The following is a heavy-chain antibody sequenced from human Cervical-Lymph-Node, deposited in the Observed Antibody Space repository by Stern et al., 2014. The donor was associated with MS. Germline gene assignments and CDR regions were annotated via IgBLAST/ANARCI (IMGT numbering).Heavy chain of an antibody. J-gene: IGHJ6*02. CDR3: ARDNDDNGMDV. CDR2: IIPLFGTT. CDR1: GDTFTNFA. Sequence: QDQLVQSGAEVKKPWSSVTVSCKTSGDTFTNFAISWVRQAPGQGLEWMGGIIPLFGTTHYAQDFQGRVTITADQSTGTVYLGLSSLRSEDTAIYYCARDNDDNGMDVWGQGTTITVSS. V-gene: IGHV1-69*12. D-gene: IGHD1-1*01.